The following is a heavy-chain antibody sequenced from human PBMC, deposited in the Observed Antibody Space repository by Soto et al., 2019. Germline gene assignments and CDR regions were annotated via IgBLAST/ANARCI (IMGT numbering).Heavy chain of an antibody. CDR1: GYTFTSYA. V-gene: IGHV1-3*01. CDR2: INAGNGNT. J-gene: IGHJ5*02. CDR3: ARALVDTKSKSSLRYNWFDP. Sequence: GPSVKVSCKASGYTFTSYAMHWVRQAPGQRLEWMGWINAGNGNTKYSQKFQGRVTITRDTSASTAYMELSSLRSEDTAVYYCARALVDTKSKSSLRYNWFDPWGQGTLVTVSS. D-gene: IGHD5-18*01.